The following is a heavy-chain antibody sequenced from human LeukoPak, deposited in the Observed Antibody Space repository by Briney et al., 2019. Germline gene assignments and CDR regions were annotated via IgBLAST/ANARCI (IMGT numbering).Heavy chain of an antibody. CDR2: IYYGGNT. CDR1: GGSFNSDDYY. V-gene: IGHV4-61*08. D-gene: IGHD3-10*01. CDR3: ASGPRNYYYSGSYHY. Sequence: SETLSLTCGVSGGSFNSDDYYWNWIRQPPGRGLEWIGCIYYGGNTNYIPSLRSRVTISMDTSKNQFSLKVNSVTAADTAVYFCASGPRNYYYSGSYHYWGQGTLVTVSS. J-gene: IGHJ4*02.